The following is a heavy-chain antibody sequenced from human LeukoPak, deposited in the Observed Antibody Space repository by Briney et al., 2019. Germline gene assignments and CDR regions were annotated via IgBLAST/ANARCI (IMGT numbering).Heavy chain of an antibody. V-gene: IGHV3-30*03. CDR1: GFTFSSYG. D-gene: IGHD6-19*01. J-gene: IGHJ4*02. Sequence: GGSLRLSCAASGFTFSSYGMHWVRQAPGKGLEWVAVISYDGSNKYYADSVKGRFTISRDNSKNTLYLQMNSLRAEDTAVYFCAGDQGSGWYNGLDYWGQGTLVTVSS. CDR2: ISYDGSNK. CDR3: AGDQGSGWYNGLDY.